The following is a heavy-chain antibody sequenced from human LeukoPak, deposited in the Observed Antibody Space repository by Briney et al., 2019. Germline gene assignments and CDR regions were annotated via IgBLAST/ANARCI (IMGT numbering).Heavy chain of an antibody. V-gene: IGHV3-11*01. CDR2: ISGSGSDI. CDR3: STEPRSLPY. D-gene: IGHD4-17*01. CDR1: GFSFSNSY. Sequence: GGSLRLSCVVSGFSFSNSYMTWIRQTPGKGLESLAYISGSGSDIYYADSVKGRFTISRDNAKNSLYLQLNSLRPEDTALYYCSTEPRSLPYWGHGTLVTVSS. J-gene: IGHJ4*01.